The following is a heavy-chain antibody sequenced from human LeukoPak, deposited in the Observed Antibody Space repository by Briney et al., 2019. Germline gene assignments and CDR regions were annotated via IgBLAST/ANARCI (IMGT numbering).Heavy chain of an antibody. CDR2: TSSSDAGT. V-gene: IGHV3-23*01. J-gene: IGHJ4*02. Sequence: PGGSLRLSCAASGFTLNNYAMSWVRQAPGKGLEWVSATSSSDAGTYHADSVRGRFTISRDNSKNTLYLQMNSLRAEDAAVYYCAKRIQSAMATGYWGQGTLVTVSS. CDR1: GFTLNNYA. D-gene: IGHD5-18*01. CDR3: AKRIQSAMATGY.